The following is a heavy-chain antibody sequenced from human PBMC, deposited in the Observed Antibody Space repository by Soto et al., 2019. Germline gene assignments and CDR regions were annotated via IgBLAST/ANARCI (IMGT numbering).Heavy chain of an antibody. J-gene: IGHJ4*02. CDR1: GFTFCSRW. Sequence: PGGSLRLSCAASGFTFCSRWVSWVRQAPGKGLERVANIKQDGSEKYYVDSVKGRFTISRDNAKNSLYLQMNSLRAEDTAVYYCARGPQWLLISWGQGTLVTVSS. V-gene: IGHV3-7*05. CDR3: ARGPQWLLIS. D-gene: IGHD6-19*01. CDR2: IKQDGSEK.